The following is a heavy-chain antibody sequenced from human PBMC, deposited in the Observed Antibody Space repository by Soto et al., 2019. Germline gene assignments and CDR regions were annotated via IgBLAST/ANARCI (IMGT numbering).Heavy chain of an antibody. V-gene: IGHV4-59*08. D-gene: IGHD3-3*01. Sequence: SETLSLTCTVSGGSISSYYWSWIRQPPGKGLEWIGYIYYSGSTNYNPSLKSRVTISVDTSKNQFSLKLSSVTAADTAVYYCARQYPIYDCWSGNWFDPWGQGTLVTVSS. J-gene: IGHJ5*02. CDR3: ARQYPIYDCWSGNWFDP. CDR1: GGSISSYY. CDR2: IYYSGST.